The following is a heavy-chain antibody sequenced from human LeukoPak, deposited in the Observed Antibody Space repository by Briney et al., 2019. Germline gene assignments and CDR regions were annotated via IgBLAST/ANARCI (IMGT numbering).Heavy chain of an antibody. CDR1: GYTFTSYY. Sequence: ASVKVSCKASGYTFTSYYMHWVRQAPGQGLEWMGIINPSGGSTSYAQKFQGRVTMTRDMSTSTAYMELSSLRSEDTAVYYCAAALYYYDSSDTNAFDIWGQGTMVTVSS. J-gene: IGHJ3*02. CDR3: AAALYYYDSSDTNAFDI. D-gene: IGHD3-22*01. V-gene: IGHV1-46*01. CDR2: INPSGGST.